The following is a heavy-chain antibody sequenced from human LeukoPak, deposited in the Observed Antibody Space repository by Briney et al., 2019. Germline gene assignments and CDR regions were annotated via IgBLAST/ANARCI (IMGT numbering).Heavy chain of an antibody. J-gene: IGHJ3*02. Sequence: RASVHVSCKASGYTFTDYYMHWVRQAPGQGLECMGWINPNSGGTNYAQKFQGRVTMTRDTSISTAYMELSRLRSDDTAVYYCASWSGDAFDIWGQGTMVTVSS. CDR1: GYTFTDYY. CDR2: INPNSGGT. CDR3: ASWSGDAFDI. D-gene: IGHD2-8*02. V-gene: IGHV1-2*02.